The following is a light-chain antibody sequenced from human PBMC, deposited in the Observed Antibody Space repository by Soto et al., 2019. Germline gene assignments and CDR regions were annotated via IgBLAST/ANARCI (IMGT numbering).Light chain of an antibody. V-gene: IGKV3-15*01. J-gene: IGKJ3*01. CDR1: QSVSTN. Sequence: EIVMTQSPATLSVSPGERATLSCRASQSVSTNLAWYQQKVGQAPRLLIIDASTRASGIPARFSGSGSGTEFTLTISSLQSEDFATYYCQHYNNFPFTFGPGTKVDLK. CDR2: DAS. CDR3: QHYNNFPFT.